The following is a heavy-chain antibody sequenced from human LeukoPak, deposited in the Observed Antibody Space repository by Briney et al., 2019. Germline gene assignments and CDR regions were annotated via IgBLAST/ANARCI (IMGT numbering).Heavy chain of an antibody. Sequence: SETLSLTCTVSGGSITSGIYYWGWIRQPAGKGLEWIGRLYTDGSTRYNPALKGRVTISVDKSKNQFSLKLSSVTAADTAVYYCARDYYDSSASINWFDLWGQGTLVTVSS. V-gene: IGHV4-61*02. CDR2: LYTDGST. J-gene: IGHJ5*02. D-gene: IGHD3-22*01. CDR3: ARDYYDSSASINWFDL. CDR1: GGSITSGIYY.